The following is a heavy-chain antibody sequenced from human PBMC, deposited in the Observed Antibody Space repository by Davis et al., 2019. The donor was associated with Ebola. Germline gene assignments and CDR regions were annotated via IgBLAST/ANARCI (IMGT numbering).Heavy chain of an antibody. CDR2: IYHSGST. J-gene: IGHJ5*02. V-gene: IGHV4-59*12. D-gene: IGHD4-17*01. CDR3: ARGGAYGDYPNWFDP. CDR1: GGSISSYY. Sequence: MPSETLSLTCTVSGGSISSYYWSWIRQPPGKGLEWIGYIYHSGSTYYNPSLKSRVTISVDRSKNQFSLKLSSVTAADTAVYYCARGGAYGDYPNWFDPWGQGTLVTVSS.